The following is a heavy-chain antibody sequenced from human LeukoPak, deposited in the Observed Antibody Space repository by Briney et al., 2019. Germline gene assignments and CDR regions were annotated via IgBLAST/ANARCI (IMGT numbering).Heavy chain of an antibody. Sequence: PSETLSLTCAVYGGSFSGYYWSWIRQPPGKGLEWIGEINHSGSTNYNPSLKSRVTISVDTSKNQFSLKLSSVTAADTAVYYCARGSTVTTPHFDYWGQGTLVTVSS. CDR3: ARGSTVTTPHFDY. V-gene: IGHV4-34*01. D-gene: IGHD4-17*01. CDR2: INHSGST. J-gene: IGHJ4*02. CDR1: GGSFSGYY.